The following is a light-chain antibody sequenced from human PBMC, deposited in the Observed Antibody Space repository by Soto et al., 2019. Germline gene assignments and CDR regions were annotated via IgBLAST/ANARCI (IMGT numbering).Light chain of an antibody. CDR3: QQSYSTPWT. V-gene: IGKV1-39*01. Sequence: DIQMTQSPSSLSGSVGDRVTITCRASQSISSYLNWYQQKPGKAPKLLIYAASSLQSGVPSRFSGSGSGTDFTLTISSLQPEDFATYYCQQSYSTPWTFGQGTKGDIK. CDR1: QSISSY. J-gene: IGKJ1*01. CDR2: AAS.